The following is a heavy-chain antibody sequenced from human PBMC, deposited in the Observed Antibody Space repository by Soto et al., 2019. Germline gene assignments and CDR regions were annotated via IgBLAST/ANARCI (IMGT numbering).Heavy chain of an antibody. D-gene: IGHD3-10*01. CDR1: GFTFSSYA. V-gene: IGHV3-23*01. CDR3: ATYITPDAFDI. CDR2: ISGSGGST. Sequence: GGSLRLSCAASGFTFSSYAMIWVRQAPGKGLEWVSAISGSGGSTYYADSVKGRFTISRDNSKDTLYLQMNSLRAEDTAVYYCATYITPDAFDIWGQGTMVTVSS. J-gene: IGHJ3*02.